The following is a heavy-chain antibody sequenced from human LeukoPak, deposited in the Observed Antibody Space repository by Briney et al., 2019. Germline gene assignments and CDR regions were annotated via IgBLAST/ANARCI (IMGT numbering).Heavy chain of an antibody. Sequence: ASVKVSCKASGHTSTTYAIHWVRQAPGQGLEWMGIINPSGGSTSYAQKFQGRVTMTRDTSTSTVYMELSSLRSEDTAVYYCARDPIEYSSSFQQKYYGMDVWGQGTTVTVSS. CDR2: INPSGGST. CDR1: GHTSTTYA. D-gene: IGHD6-6*01. CDR3: ARDPIEYSSSFQQKYYGMDV. J-gene: IGHJ6*02. V-gene: IGHV1-46*01.